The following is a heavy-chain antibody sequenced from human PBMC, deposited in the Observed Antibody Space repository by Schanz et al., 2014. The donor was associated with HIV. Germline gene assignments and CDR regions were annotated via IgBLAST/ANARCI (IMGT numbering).Heavy chain of an antibody. V-gene: IGHV3-23*01. D-gene: IGHD3-10*01. CDR1: GFTFSSYA. CDR2: ISGSGDST. Sequence: EVQLLESGGRLVQPGGSLRLSCAGSGFTFSSYAKSWVRQAPGKGLEWVSAISGSGDSTYYTDSVKGRFTISRDNSKNTLYLQMNRLRAEDTAVYYCAKDEYYYGSGSYIYFYYGMDVWGQGTTVTVSS. CDR3: AKDEYYYGSGSYIYFYYGMDV. J-gene: IGHJ6*02.